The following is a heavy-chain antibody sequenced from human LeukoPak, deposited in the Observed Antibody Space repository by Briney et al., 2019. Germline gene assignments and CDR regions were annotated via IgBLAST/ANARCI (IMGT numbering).Heavy chain of an antibody. CDR1: GGSISSGGYY. CDR3: ARVRGPFNWFDP. J-gene: IGHJ5*02. V-gene: IGHV4-31*03. CDR2: IYYSGST. Sequence: SETLSLTCTVSGGSISSGGYYWSWIRQHPGKGLEWIGYIYYSGSTYYNPSLKSRVTISVDTSKNQFSLKLSSVTAADTAVYYCARVRGPFNWFDPWGQGTLVTVSS. D-gene: IGHD1-26*01.